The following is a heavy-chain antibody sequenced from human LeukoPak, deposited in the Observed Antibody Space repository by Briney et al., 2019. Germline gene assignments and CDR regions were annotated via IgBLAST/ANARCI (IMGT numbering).Heavy chain of an antibody. Sequence: ASVNVSCKASGYTFTKYGISWVRQAPGQGLELIGWISCYNGDTKYAQKLQGRVTMTTDTPTSTVYMELRSLRSDDTAVYYCARDPSNTSGWKTWFDTWGQGTPVTVSS. D-gene: IGHD6-19*01. J-gene: IGHJ5*02. CDR1: GYTFTKYG. CDR3: ARDPSNTSGWKTWFDT. CDR2: ISCYNGDT. V-gene: IGHV1-18*01.